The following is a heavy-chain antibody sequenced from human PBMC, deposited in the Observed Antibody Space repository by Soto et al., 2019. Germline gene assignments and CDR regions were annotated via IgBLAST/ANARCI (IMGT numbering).Heavy chain of an antibody. CDR2: ISGSGGST. J-gene: IGHJ3*02. CDR1: VFTFSSYA. Sequence: PGGSLRLSCAASVFTFSSYAMSWVRQAPGKGLEWVSAISGSGGSTYYADSVKGRFTISRDNSKNTLYLQMNSLRVEDTAVYYCAKYASLEDDAFDIWGQGTMVTVSS. D-gene: IGHD2-2*01. CDR3: AKYASLEDDAFDI. V-gene: IGHV3-23*01.